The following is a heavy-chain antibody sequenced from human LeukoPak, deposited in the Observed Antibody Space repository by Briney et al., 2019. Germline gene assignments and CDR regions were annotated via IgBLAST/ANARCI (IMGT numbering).Heavy chain of an antibody. CDR1: GGSISSGSYY. CDR2: IYTSGST. J-gene: IGHJ5*02. CDR3: ARDRNYDFWSGYTNWFDP. D-gene: IGHD3-3*01. V-gene: IGHV4-61*02. Sequence: SQTLSLTCTVSGGSISSGSYYWSLIRQPAGKGLEWIGRIYTSGSTNYNPSLKSRVTISVATSKNQFSLKLSSVTAADTAVYYCARDRNYDFWSGYTNWFDPWGQGTLVTVSS.